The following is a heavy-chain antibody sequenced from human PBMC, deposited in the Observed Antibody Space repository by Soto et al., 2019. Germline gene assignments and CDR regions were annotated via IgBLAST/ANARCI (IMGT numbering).Heavy chain of an antibody. J-gene: IGHJ4*02. V-gene: IGHV4-59*12. CDR1: GGSISVYY. CDR3: ASLRRGSH. Sequence: SETLSLTCTISGGSISVYYWSWVRQPPGHELEWIGYIYASGSPYYNPSLRSRVTISVDTSKNQFSLKLSSVTAADTAVYYCASLRRGSHWGQGTLVTVSS. CDR2: IYASGSP. D-gene: IGHD5-12*01.